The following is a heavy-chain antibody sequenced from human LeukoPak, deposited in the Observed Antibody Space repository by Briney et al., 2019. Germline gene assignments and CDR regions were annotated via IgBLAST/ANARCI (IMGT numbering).Heavy chain of an antibody. CDR1: GFTFDDYA. CDR2: IGGDGGST. D-gene: IGHD4-17*01. V-gene: IGHV3-43*02. CDR3: AKDHAGDYFAFDI. Sequence: GGSLRLSCAASGFTFDDYAMHWVRQAPGKGLEWVSLIGGDGGSTYYADSVKGRFTISRDDSKNSLYLQMNSLRTEDTALYYFAKDHAGDYFAFDIWGQGTMVTVSS. J-gene: IGHJ3*02.